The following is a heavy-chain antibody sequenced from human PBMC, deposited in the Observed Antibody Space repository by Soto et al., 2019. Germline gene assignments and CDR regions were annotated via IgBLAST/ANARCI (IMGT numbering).Heavy chain of an antibody. D-gene: IGHD6-19*01. Sequence: EVQLVESGGGLVQPGGSLRLSCAASGFTVSSNYVSRVRQAPVKGLEWVSVIYSGGSTYYADSVKGRFTISRDNSKNTLYLQMNSLRAEDTAVYYCARDRIAVAGNPEYFQHWGQGTLVTVSS. V-gene: IGHV3-66*01. J-gene: IGHJ1*01. CDR3: ARDRIAVAGNPEYFQH. CDR1: GFTVSSNY. CDR2: IYSGGST.